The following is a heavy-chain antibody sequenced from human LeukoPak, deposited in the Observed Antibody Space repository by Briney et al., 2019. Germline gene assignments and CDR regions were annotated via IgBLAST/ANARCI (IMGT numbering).Heavy chain of an antibody. CDR1: GFTFSSYA. CDR3: ASPFDDYGDYSASNAFDI. J-gene: IGHJ3*02. CDR2: ISYDGSNK. Sequence: GGSLRLSCAASGFTFSSYAMHWVRQAPGKGLEWVAVISYDGSNKYYADSVKGRFTISRDNSKNTLYLQMNSLRAEDMAVYYCASPFDDYGDYSASNAFDIWGQGTMVTVSS. D-gene: IGHD4-17*01. V-gene: IGHV3-30-3*01.